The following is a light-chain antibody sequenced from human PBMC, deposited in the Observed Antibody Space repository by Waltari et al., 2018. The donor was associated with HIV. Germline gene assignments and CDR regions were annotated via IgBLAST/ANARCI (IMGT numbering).Light chain of an antibody. Sequence: QSALTQPPSASGSPGQSVTLSCTGTNSDIGTYDYVSWYQQHPGKAPKLVISEVTKRPSGVSVRFSGSKSGNTAFLTVSGRQAEDEADYYCSSFANRDGFYVLFGGGTRLTVL. J-gene: IGLJ2*01. CDR1: NSDIGTYDY. CDR2: EVT. V-gene: IGLV2-8*01. CDR3: SSFANRDGFYVL.